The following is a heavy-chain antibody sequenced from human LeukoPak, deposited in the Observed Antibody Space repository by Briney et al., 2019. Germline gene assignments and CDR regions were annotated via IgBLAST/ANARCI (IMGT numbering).Heavy chain of an antibody. CDR1: GYTSTGYY. CDR2: INPNSGGT. J-gene: IGHJ3*02. V-gene: IGHV1-2*02. CDR3: ARDSHAYFDAFDI. D-gene: IGHD2/OR15-2a*01. Sequence: ASVKVSCKASGYTSTGYYMHWVRQAPGQGLEWMGWINPNSGGTNYAQKFQGRVTMTRDTSISTAYMELSRLRSDDTAVYYCARDSHAYFDAFDIWGQGTMVTVSS.